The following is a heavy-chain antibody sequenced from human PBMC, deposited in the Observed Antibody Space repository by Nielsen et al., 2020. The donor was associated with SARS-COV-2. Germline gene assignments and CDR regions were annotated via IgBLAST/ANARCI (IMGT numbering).Heavy chain of an antibody. CDR1: GYSFTRYW. J-gene: IGHJ5*02. D-gene: IGHD1/OR15-1a*01. CDR2: IDPTDSYT. V-gene: IGHV5-10-1*01. CDR3: ATGRLGVSGTLRRTWGAWEVS. Sequence: GESLKISCKASGYSFTRYWITWVRQMPGKGLEWMGRIDPTDSYTDYSPSFEGHVTISADKSITTAYLQWGSLKASDTAIYYCATGRLGVSGTLRRTWGAWEVSWGQGTLVTVSS.